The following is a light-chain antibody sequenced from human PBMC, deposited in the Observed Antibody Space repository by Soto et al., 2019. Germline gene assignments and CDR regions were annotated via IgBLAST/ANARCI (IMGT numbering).Light chain of an antibody. CDR2: GAS. J-gene: IGKJ1*01. CDR3: QQHNNWPPWT. Sequence: EIVMTQSPATLSVSPGERATLSCRASQSVGNNVAWYQQKPGQAPRLLIYGASTRATGVPASFSGSGSGTEFTLTISSLQSEDFALYYCQQHNNWPPWTFGQGTKVEIK. CDR1: QSVGNN. V-gene: IGKV3-15*01.